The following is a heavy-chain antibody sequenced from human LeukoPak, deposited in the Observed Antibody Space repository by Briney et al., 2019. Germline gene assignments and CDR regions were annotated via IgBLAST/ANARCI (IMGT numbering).Heavy chain of an antibody. V-gene: IGHV4-39*07. D-gene: IGHD2-2*01. CDR1: GGSISSSSYY. J-gene: IGHJ4*02. CDR3: ARVGWDCSSTSCMYFFDY. CDR2: FYYSGNT. Sequence: SETLSLTCTVSGGSISSSSYYWGWIRQPPGKGLEWIGSFYYSGNTYYNPSLKSRVTISIDTSKNQFSLKLSSVTAADTAVYYCARVGWDCSSTSCMYFFDYWGQGTLVTVSS.